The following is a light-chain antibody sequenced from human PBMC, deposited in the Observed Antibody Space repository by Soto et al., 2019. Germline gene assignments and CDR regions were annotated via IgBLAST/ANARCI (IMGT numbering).Light chain of an antibody. CDR1: QSISTSS. Sequence: EIVLTQSPGTLSLSPGERATLNCSSSQSISTSSLAWYRQKPGQAPRLLIYGAFNRATGIPDRFSGGGSGTDFTLTITRLEPEDFAVYYCQQYGSAPRTFGQGTKVDIK. V-gene: IGKV3-20*01. CDR3: QQYGSAPRT. J-gene: IGKJ1*01. CDR2: GAF.